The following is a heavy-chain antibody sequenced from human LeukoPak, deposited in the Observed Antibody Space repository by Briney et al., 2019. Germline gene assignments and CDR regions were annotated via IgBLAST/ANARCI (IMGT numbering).Heavy chain of an antibody. CDR2: ISSSSSYI. V-gene: IGHV3-21*01. CDR3: AREELGHYDSIDY. D-gene: IGHD3-22*01. J-gene: IGHJ4*02. Sequence: GGSLRLSCAASRFTFSNYAMNWVRQAPGKGLEWVSSISSSSSYIYYADSVKGRFTISRDNAKNSLYLQMNSLRAEDTAVYYCAREELGHYDSIDYWGQGTLVTVSS. CDR1: RFTFSNYA.